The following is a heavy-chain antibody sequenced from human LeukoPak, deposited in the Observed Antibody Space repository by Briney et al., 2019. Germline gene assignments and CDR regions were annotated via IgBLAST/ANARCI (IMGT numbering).Heavy chain of an antibody. CDR1: GFTFSSHW. V-gene: IGHV3-7*01. CDR2: IKKDGSEK. Sequence: PGGSLRLSCAASGFTFSSHWMSWVRQAPGKGLEWVANIKKDGSEKYYVDSVKGRFTISRDNAKNSLYLQMNSLRVEDTAVYYCAKKGTYYYDIYFQHWGQGTLVTVSS. CDR3: AKKGTYYYDIYFQH. D-gene: IGHD3-22*01. J-gene: IGHJ1*01.